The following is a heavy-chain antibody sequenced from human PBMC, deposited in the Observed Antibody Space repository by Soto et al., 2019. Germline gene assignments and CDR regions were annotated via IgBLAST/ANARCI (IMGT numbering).Heavy chain of an antibody. CDR3: ARDPKTSGGQHWAFNYFDS. Sequence: QVQLVESGGGVVQPGRSLRLSCAASGFSFSISPMHWVRQAPGKGPEWVALISYDGTNKFYADSVKGRFTISRDNSTSTLYLQVDSLRPEDAAVYYCARDPKTSGGQHWAFNYFDSWGQGTLVTVSS. CDR2: ISYDGTNK. D-gene: IGHD7-27*01. J-gene: IGHJ4*02. V-gene: IGHV3-30-3*01. CDR1: GFSFSISP.